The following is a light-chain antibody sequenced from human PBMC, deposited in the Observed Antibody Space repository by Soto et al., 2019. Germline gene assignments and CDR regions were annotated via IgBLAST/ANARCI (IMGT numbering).Light chain of an antibody. Sequence: EIVLTQSPGSLSLSPGERGTLSCRASPSVSSNFLAWYQQKPGQAPRLLIYGASSRASGIPDRFSGSGSGTDFTLTISRLEPEDFAVYYCQQYGSSPLTFGGGTKVDIK. CDR1: PSVSSNF. CDR3: QQYGSSPLT. V-gene: IGKV3-20*01. CDR2: GAS. J-gene: IGKJ4*01.